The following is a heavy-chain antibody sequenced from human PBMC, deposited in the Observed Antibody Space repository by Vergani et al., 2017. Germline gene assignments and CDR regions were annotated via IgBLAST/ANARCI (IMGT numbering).Heavy chain of an antibody. CDR1: GYTLTELS. CDR2: FDPEDGET. Sequence: QVQLVQSGAEVKKPGASVKVSCKVSGYTLTELSMHWVRQAPGKGLEWMGGFDPEDGETIYAQKFQGRVTMTEDTSTDTAYMELSSLRSEETAVYYCATGSSRTREVPAAMSGFDPWGQGTLVTVSS. J-gene: IGHJ5*02. D-gene: IGHD2-2*01. CDR3: ATGSSRTREVPAAMSGFDP. V-gene: IGHV1-24*01.